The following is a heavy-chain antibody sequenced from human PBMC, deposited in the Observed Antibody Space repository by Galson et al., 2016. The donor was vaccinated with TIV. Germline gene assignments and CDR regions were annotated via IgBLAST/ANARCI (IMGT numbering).Heavy chain of an antibody. Sequence: SLRLSCAASGFAFSNYWMSWVRQAPGKGLEWVANIKDDGSDNNYVDSVWGRLTISRDNAKNSLFLQINSLRVEDTAVYYCAREIPGGTTDLDCWGQGTLVTVSS. J-gene: IGHJ4*02. CDR1: GFAFSNYW. CDR2: IKDDGSDN. CDR3: AREIPGGTTDLDC. D-gene: IGHD1-14*01. V-gene: IGHV3-7*01.